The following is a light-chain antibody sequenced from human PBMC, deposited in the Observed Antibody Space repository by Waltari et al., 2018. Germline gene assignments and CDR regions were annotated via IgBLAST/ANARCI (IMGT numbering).Light chain of an antibody. CDR3: QQYHSFSI. CDR1: QSITTS. CDR2: QAS. V-gene: IGKV1-5*03. J-gene: IGKJ1*01. Sequence: DIQMTQSPSTLSASVGDRVTITCRASQSITTSLAWYQQKPGKAPRVLIYQASILESGVPSRFSGSGSGTDFSLTISSLQPDDFATYHCQQYHSFSIFGQGTKVEIK.